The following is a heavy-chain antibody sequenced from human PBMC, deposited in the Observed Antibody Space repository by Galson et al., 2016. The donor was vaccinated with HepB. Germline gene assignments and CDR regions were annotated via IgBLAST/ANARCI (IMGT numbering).Heavy chain of an antibody. D-gene: IGHD6-19*01. CDR1: GDSVSSNSAA. J-gene: IGHJ6*03. CDR3: ATGISVAGKYYYYYMDV. CDR2: TYYRSKWYN. Sequence: CAISGDSVSSNSAAWNWIRQSPSRGLEWLGRTYYRSKWYNDYAVSVKSRIIINPDTSKNQFSLRLSSVTAADTAVYYCATGISVAGKYYYYYMDVWGKGTPVTVSS. V-gene: IGHV6-1*01.